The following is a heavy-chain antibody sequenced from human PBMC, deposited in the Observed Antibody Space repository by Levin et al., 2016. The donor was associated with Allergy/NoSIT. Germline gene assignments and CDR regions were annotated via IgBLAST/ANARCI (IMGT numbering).Heavy chain of an antibody. Sequence: WIRQPPGKGLEYVSAISSNGGSTYYADSVKGRFTISRDNSKNTLYLQMSSLRAEDTAVYYCVKDSSSWYNRGAFDIWGQGTMVTVSS. D-gene: IGHD6-13*01. CDR2: ISSNGGST. V-gene: IGHV3-64D*06. CDR3: VKDSSSWYNRGAFDI. J-gene: IGHJ3*02.